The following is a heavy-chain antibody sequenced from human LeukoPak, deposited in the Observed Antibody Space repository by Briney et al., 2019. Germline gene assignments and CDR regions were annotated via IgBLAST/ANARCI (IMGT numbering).Heavy chain of an antibody. CDR1: GFHFSTHG. D-gene: IGHD3-22*01. CDR2: ISPPGDIT. Sequence: GGSLRLSCAASGFHFSTHGMNWVRQAPGKGLEWVSGISPPGDITYYADSVMGRFTISRDNSKNTLYLQMNSLRAEDTAVYYCATPNHDSSGYYLIDYWGQGTLVTVSS. J-gene: IGHJ4*02. V-gene: IGHV3-23*01. CDR3: ATPNHDSSGYYLIDY.